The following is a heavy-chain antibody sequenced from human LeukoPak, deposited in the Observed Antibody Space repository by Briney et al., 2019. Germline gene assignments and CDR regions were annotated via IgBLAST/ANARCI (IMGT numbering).Heavy chain of an antibody. CDR2: IFYSGST. J-gene: IGHJ3*02. V-gene: IGHV4-59*08. CDR3: ARADSNCASGYYAFDI. Sequence: SETLTLTCTVSGGSITNYYWSWIRQPPGKGLEWMGYIFYSGSTKYNPSLKSRVTLSVDTSKNQFSLKLSSVTAADTAVYYCARADSNCASGYYAFDIWGQGTMVTVSS. D-gene: IGHD4-11*01. CDR1: GGSITNYY.